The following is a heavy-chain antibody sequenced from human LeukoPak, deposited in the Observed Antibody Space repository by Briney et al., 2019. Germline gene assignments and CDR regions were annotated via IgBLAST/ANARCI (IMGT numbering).Heavy chain of an antibody. CDR2: IHQSGIT. J-gene: IGHJ5*02. V-gene: IGHV4-30-2*01. D-gene: IGHD2-2*01. Sequence: SQTLSLTCTVSGGSISSGGYYWSWIRQPPGKGLEWIAYIHQSGITVSNPSLKSRLTLSLDASKNQFSLRLTSVTVADTAVYYCARDLEYCSTTSCFTWGQGTLVTVSS. CDR1: GGSISSGGYY. CDR3: ARDLEYCSTTSCFT.